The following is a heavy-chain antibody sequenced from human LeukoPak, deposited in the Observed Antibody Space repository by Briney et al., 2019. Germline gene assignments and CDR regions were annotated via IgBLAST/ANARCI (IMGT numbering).Heavy chain of an antibody. Sequence: SETLSLTCTVSGGSISSGGYYWSWIRQPPGKGLEWIGYIYHSGSTYYNPSLKSRVTISVDRSKNQFSLKLSSVTAAGTAVYYCARAPQWLVPRGYFDYWGQGTLVTVSS. CDR1: GGSISSGGYY. J-gene: IGHJ4*02. D-gene: IGHD6-19*01. CDR2: IYHSGST. V-gene: IGHV4-30-2*01. CDR3: ARAPQWLVPRGYFDY.